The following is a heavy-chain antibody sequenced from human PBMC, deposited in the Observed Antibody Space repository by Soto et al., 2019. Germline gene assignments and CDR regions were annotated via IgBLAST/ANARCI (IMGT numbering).Heavy chain of an antibody. Sequence: SQTLSLTCAISGDSVSSNTASWNWIRQSPSRGLEWLGRTYFRSKWYNDYAVSVKSRISINPDTSNNQFSLQLNSVTPEDTAVYFCAKGDNLGPKTGYAFDPWGQGIMVTV. CDR1: GDSVSSNTAS. CDR3: AKGDNLGPKTGYAFDP. J-gene: IGHJ5*02. D-gene: IGHD5-12*01. V-gene: IGHV6-1*01. CDR2: TYFRSKWYN.